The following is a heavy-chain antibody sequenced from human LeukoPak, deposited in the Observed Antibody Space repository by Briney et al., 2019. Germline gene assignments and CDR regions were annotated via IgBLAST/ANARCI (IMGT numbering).Heavy chain of an antibody. CDR2: ISYDGSNK. J-gene: IGHJ5*02. CDR1: GFTFSSYA. D-gene: IGHD5-18*01. CDR3: ARGPVDTES. Sequence: TGGSLRLSCAASGFTFSSYAMHWVRQAPGKRLEWVAVISYDGSNKYYADSVKGRFTISRDNSKNTLYLQMNSLRAEDTAVYYCARGPVDTESWGQGTLVTVSS. V-gene: IGHV3-30-3*01.